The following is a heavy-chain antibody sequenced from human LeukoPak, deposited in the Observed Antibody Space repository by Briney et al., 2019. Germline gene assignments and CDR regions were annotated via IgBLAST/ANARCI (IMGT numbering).Heavy chain of an antibody. J-gene: IGHJ4*02. D-gene: IGHD6-19*01. V-gene: IGHV3-74*01. CDR3: AWIAVAGTGSDY. Sequence: PGGSLRLSCAASGFTFRSYWMHWVRQAPGKGLVWVSRINSDGSSTSYADSVKGRFTISRDNAKNTLYLQMNSLRAEDTAVYYCAWIAVAGTGSDYWGQGTPVTVSS. CDR1: GFTFRSYW. CDR2: INSDGSST.